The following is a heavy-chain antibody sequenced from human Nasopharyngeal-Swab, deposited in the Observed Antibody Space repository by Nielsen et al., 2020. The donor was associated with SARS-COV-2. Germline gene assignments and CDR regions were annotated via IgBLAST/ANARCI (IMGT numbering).Heavy chain of an antibody. CDR2: ISYEGSKK. Sequence: GESLKISCTASGFSFNNYGMHWVRQAPGKGLEWVAVISYEGSKKFYAESVEGRFTISRDYSKSTLYLQMDSLRTEDTAMYYCAKANVLFWFGQFKNDGFDIWGQGTMVTV. V-gene: IGHV3-30*18. CDR3: AKANVLFWFGQFKNDGFDI. J-gene: IGHJ3*02. CDR1: GFSFNNYG. D-gene: IGHD3-10*01.